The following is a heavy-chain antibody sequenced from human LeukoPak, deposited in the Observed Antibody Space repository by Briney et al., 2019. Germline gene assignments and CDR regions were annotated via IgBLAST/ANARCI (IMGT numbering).Heavy chain of an antibody. V-gene: IGHV1-2*02. J-gene: IGHJ3*02. CDR3: ARDGSAAGAPNAFDI. CDR2: ISPKSGGT. D-gene: IGHD6-13*01. CDR1: GYTFTGYY. Sequence: GGSVKVSCKASGYTFTGYYMHWVRQAPGQGLEWMGWISPKSGGTNYAQRFQGRVTMTRDTSISTVYMELSRLRSEDTAVYYCARDGSAAGAPNAFDIWGQGTMVTVSS.